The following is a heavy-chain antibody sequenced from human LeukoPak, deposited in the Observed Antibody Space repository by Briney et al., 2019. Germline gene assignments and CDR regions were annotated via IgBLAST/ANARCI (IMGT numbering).Heavy chain of an antibody. D-gene: IGHD3-22*01. J-gene: IGHJ4*02. Sequence: SQTLSLTCTVSGGSISSGSYYWSWIRQPAGKGLEWIGRIYTSGSTNYNPSLKSRVTISVDTSKNQFSLKLSSVTAADTAVYYCAREVWSSGFVGSDYWGQGTLVTVFS. CDR2: IYTSGST. CDR1: GGSISSGSYY. V-gene: IGHV4-61*02. CDR3: AREVWSSGFVGSDY.